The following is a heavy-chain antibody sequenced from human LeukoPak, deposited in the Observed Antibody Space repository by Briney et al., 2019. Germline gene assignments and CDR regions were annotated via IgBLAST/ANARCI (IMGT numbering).Heavy chain of an antibody. CDR3: ATLGYEPRDDSPVDTAMVTTG. J-gene: IGHJ4*02. V-gene: IGHV1-46*01. Sequence: AASVKVSCKASGYTFTSYYMHWVRQAPGQGLEWMGIINPSGGSTSYAQKFQGRVTMTRDTSTSTVYMELSSLRSEDTAVYYCATLGYEPRDDSPVDTAMVTTGWGQGTLVTVSS. D-gene: IGHD5-18*01. CDR2: INPSGGST. CDR1: GYTFTSYY.